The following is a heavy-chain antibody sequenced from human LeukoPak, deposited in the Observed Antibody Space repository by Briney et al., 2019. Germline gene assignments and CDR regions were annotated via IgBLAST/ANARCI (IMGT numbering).Heavy chain of an antibody. CDR1: GGSFSGYY. J-gene: IGHJ3*02. CDR3: AREPWELLLDHAFGI. V-gene: IGHV4-34*01. CDR2: INHSGST. Sequence: SETLSLTCAVYGGSFSGYYWSWIRQPPGKGLEWIGEINHSGSTNYNPSLKSRVTISVDTSKNQFSLKLSSVTAADTAVYYCAREPWELLLDHAFGIWGQGTMVTVSS. D-gene: IGHD1-26*01.